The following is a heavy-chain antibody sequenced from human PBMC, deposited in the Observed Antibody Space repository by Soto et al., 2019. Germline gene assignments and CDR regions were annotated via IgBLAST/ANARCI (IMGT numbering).Heavy chain of an antibody. J-gene: IGHJ5*02. CDR3: TRGGSNTWRFDP. Sequence: EVQLVESGGGLVQPGNSLRLSCAASGFIFSDSVIHWVRQAPGKGLEWVGRIRRKVNSYATAYTASVNGRFAISRDDSRDTAYLQMNSLQVEDTALYYCTRGGSNTWRFDPWGQGTLVIVSS. D-gene: IGHD7-27*01. CDR2: IRRKVNSYAT. CDR1: GFIFSDSV. V-gene: IGHV3-73*01.